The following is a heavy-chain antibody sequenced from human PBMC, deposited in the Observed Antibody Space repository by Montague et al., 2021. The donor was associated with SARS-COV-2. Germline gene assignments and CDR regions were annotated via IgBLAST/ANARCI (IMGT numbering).Heavy chain of an antibody. Sequence: SETLSLTCTVSRDSISSHNYFWAWIRQPPGKGLEWIGSVDYSGLTFYNPSLESRVTISVDTSKKQFSLKVNSVTAADTAVYYCARVGNYLGVYWGQGILVTVSS. V-gene: IGHV4-39*07. CDR1: RDSISSHNYF. D-gene: IGHD3-10*01. J-gene: IGHJ4*02. CDR2: VDYSGLT. CDR3: ARVGNYLGVY.